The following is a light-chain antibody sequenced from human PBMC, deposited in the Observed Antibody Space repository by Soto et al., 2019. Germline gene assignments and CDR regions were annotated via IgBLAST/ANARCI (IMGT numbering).Light chain of an antibody. CDR3: QQYTNWPPWT. CDR2: GAS. CDR1: QSVSSN. J-gene: IGKJ1*01. V-gene: IGKV3-15*01. Sequence: EIVMTQSPATLSVSPGERATLSCRASQSVSSNLAWYQQKPGQAPRLLIYGASTRATGIPARFSGSGSGTECTLTISSLQSEDFAVYYWQQYTNWPPWTFGQGTKVEI.